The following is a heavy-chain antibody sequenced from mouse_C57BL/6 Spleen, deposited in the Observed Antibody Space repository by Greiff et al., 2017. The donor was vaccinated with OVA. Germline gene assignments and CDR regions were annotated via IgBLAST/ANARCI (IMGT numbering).Heavy chain of an antibody. Sequence: EVMLVESGGGLVKPGGSLKLSCAASGFTFSSYAMSWVRQTPEKRLEWVATISDGGSYTYYPDNVKGRFTISRDNAKNNLYLQMSHLKSEDTAMYYCARDYYGSSPRFAYWGQGTLVTVSA. D-gene: IGHD1-1*01. CDR1: GFTFSSYA. CDR2: ISDGGSYT. J-gene: IGHJ3*01. V-gene: IGHV5-4*01. CDR3: ARDYYGSSPRFAY.